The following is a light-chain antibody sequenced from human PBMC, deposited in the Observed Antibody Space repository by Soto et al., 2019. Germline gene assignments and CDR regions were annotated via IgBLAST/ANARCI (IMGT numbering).Light chain of an antibody. CDR3: QHYNELPLT. V-gene: IGKV3-15*01. Sequence: LVLTQFPATLSVSPWERATLSCRASQSVSSNLAWYQQKPGQGPRLLIFGASTRAIGIPARFSGSGSGTDFTLTISSLQSEDFAVYYCQHYNELPLTFGGGTKVDIK. J-gene: IGKJ4*01. CDR1: QSVSSN. CDR2: GAS.